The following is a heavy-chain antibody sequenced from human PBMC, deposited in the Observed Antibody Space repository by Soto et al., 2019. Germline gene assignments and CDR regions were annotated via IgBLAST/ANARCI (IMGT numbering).Heavy chain of an antibody. CDR2: IHGGGNSA. D-gene: IGHD6-13*01. V-gene: IGHV3-23*01. CDR3: ARLAIAVAGHRWFDP. J-gene: IGHJ5*02. Sequence: FAAEGCSVRGRVMRWVGLAGGKVIERNSVIHGGGNSAYYADSVKGRFTISRDNSKNTLYLQMSSLRGEDTAVYYCARLAIAVAGHRWFDPWGQGILVTVSS. CDR1: GCSVRGRV.